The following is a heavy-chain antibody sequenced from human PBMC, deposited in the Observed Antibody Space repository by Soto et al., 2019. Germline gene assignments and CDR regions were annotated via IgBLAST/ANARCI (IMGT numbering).Heavy chain of an antibody. J-gene: IGHJ5*02. CDR1: GGSIISYY. D-gene: IGHD3-10*02. CDR3: ARTLFGWGIWFDP. Sequence: SDTLSVTCTVSGGSIISYYSSWIRQPPGKGLEWIGYIYYSGDTNYNPSLKSRVTISVDTSKNQFSLKLSSVTAADTAVYYCARTLFGWGIWFDPWGQGTLVTVSS. V-gene: IGHV4-59*01. CDR2: IYYSGDT.